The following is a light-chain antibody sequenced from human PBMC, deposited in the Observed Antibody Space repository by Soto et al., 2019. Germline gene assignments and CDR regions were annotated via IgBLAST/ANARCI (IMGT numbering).Light chain of an antibody. J-gene: IGKJ1*01. V-gene: IGKV3-20*01. CDR2: VAS. CDR3: QQYGTSPPT. Sequence: EIVLTQSPGTLSLSPGERATLSCKASQSVSSIFLAWYQRKPGQAPRLLIYVASYSATDIPYKFSGSGPGTDSTLTIARLEPEDFAVYYCQQYGTSPPTFGQGTKVEI. CDR1: QSVSSIF.